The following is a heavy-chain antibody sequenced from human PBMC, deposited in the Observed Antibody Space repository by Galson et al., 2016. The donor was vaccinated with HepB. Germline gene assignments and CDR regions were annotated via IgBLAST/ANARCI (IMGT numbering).Heavy chain of an antibody. CDR2: VYYSGRT. Sequence: ETLSLTCTVSGGSISSSNYYLGWLRQHPGKELEWIGSVYYSGRTYYKPSLKSPVTISIDTSKNQFSLKLSPVTAADTAVYYCARVADRALLAERSHYMDVWGKGTTVTVSS. J-gene: IGHJ6*03. D-gene: IGHD5-18*01. CDR3: ARVADRALLAERSHYMDV. V-gene: IGHV4-39*02. CDR1: GGSISSSNYY.